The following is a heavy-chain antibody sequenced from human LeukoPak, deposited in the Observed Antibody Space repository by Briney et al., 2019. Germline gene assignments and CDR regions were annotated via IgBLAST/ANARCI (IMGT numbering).Heavy chain of an antibody. CDR1: GGTFSSYA. D-gene: IGHD3-22*01. CDR2: IIPIFGTA. Sequence: SVKVSCKASGGTFSSYAISWVRQAPGQGLEWMGGIIPIFGTANYAQKFQGRVTITADESTSTAYMELSSLRSEDTAVYYCARGPRPHYYDSSGYYYPDYWGQGTLVTVSS. CDR3: ARGPRPHYYDSSGYYYPDY. V-gene: IGHV1-69*13. J-gene: IGHJ4*02.